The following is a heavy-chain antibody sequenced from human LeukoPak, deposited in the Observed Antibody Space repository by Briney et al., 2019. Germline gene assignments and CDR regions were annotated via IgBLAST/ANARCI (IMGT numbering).Heavy chain of an antibody. CDR2: INPNSGGT. D-gene: IGHD3-16*01. CDR1: GYTFTGYY. CDR3: ATEGDYVWGSYDY. J-gene: IGHJ4*02. V-gene: IGHV1-2*02. Sequence: EASVKVSCKASGYTFTGYYMHWVRQAPGQGLEWMGWINPNSGGTNYAQKFQGRVTMTRDTSISTAYMELSRLRSDDTAVYYCATEGDYVWGSYDYWGQGTLVTVSS.